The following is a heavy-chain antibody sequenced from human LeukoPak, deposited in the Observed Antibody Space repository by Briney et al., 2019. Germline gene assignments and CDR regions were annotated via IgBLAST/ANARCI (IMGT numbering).Heavy chain of an antibody. CDR1: GFTFSSYA. Sequence: PGGSLRLSCAASGFTFSSYAMSWVRQAPGKGLEWVSAISGSGGSTYYADSVKGRFTISRDNSKNTLYLQMNSLRAEDTAVYYCAKDQRGYSYGKGDDAFDIWGQGTMVTVSS. D-gene: IGHD5-18*01. V-gene: IGHV3-23*01. CDR3: AKDQRGYSYGKGDDAFDI. CDR2: ISGSGGST. J-gene: IGHJ3*02.